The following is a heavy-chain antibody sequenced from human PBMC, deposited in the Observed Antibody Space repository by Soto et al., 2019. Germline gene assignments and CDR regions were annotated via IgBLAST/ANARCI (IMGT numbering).Heavy chain of an antibody. D-gene: IGHD3-3*01. Sequence: SETLSLTCTVSGGSVSSGSYYWSWIRQPPGKGLEWIGYIYYSGSTNYNPSLKSRVTISVDTSKNQFSLKLSSVTAADTAVYYCARTSRYDFWSGYYAFDIWGQGTMVTVSS. V-gene: IGHV4-61*01. J-gene: IGHJ3*02. CDR3: ARTSRYDFWSGYYAFDI. CDR1: GGSVSSGSYY. CDR2: IYYSGST.